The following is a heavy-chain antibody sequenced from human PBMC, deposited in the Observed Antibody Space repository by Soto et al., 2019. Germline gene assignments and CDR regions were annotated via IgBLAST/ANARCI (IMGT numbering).Heavy chain of an antibody. J-gene: IGHJ4*02. V-gene: IGHV4-59*01. D-gene: IGHD2-21*01. CDR1: GGSLSSYY. CDR2: IYFSGST. CDR3: AREESAGIFY. Sequence: SETLSLTCTVSGGSLSSYYWSWIRQPPGKGLEWLGYIYFSGSTNYNPSLKSRVTISVDTSKNQFSLKLSSVTAADTAMYYCAREESAGIFYWGRGTLVTVSS.